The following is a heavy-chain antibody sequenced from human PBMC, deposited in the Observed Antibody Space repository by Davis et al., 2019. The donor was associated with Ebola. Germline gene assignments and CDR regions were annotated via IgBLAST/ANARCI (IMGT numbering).Heavy chain of an antibody. Sequence: GESLKISCAASGFTFSSYSMNWVRQAPGKGLEWVSYISSSSSTIYYADSVKVRFTISRDNAKNSLYLQMNSLRAEDTAVYYCARMDYGDYYGMDVWGQGTTVTVSS. CDR3: ARMDYGDYYGMDV. J-gene: IGHJ6*02. V-gene: IGHV3-48*01. CDR2: ISSSSSTI. D-gene: IGHD4-17*01. CDR1: GFTFSSYS.